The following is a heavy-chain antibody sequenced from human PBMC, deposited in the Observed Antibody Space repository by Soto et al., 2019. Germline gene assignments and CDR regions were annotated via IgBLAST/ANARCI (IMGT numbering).Heavy chain of an antibody. D-gene: IGHD4-17*01. CDR1: GYIFSTNW. V-gene: IGHV5-51*01. Sequence: GESLKISCKGSGYIFSTNWIGWVRQMPGKGLEWMGIIYPADSDTRFSPSFQGQVTMSADKSISTAYLQWSSLKASDTAMYYCARAYGARFDVWGQGTMVTVSS. J-gene: IGHJ3*01. CDR3: ARAYGARFDV. CDR2: IYPADSDT.